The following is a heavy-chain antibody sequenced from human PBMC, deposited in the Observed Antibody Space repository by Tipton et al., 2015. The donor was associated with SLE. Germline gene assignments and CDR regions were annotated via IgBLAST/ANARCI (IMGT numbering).Heavy chain of an antibody. Sequence: TLSLTCTVSGGSISSYYWSWNRQPPGKGLEWIGYIYYSGSTNYNPSLKSRVTISVDTSKNQFSLKLSSVTAADTALYYCAIRRYSISSPPYWYFDLWGRGTLFTVSS. CDR1: GGSISSYY. CDR2: IYYSGST. J-gene: IGHJ2*01. D-gene: IGHD6-6*01. V-gene: IGHV4-59*08. CDR3: AIRRYSISSPPYWYFDL.